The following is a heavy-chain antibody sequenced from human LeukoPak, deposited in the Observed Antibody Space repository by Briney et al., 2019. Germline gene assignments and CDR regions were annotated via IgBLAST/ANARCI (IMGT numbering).Heavy chain of an antibody. CDR1: GFTFSSYG. Sequence: GGSLRLSCAASGFTFSSYGMHWVRQAPGKGLEWVAFIRYDGSNKYYADSVKGRFTISRDNAKNSLYLQMNSLRAEDTAVYYCATLSVVVVPAELNWGQGTLVTVSS. CDR2: IRYDGSNK. J-gene: IGHJ4*02. D-gene: IGHD2-15*01. CDR3: ATLSVVVVPAELN. V-gene: IGHV3-30*02.